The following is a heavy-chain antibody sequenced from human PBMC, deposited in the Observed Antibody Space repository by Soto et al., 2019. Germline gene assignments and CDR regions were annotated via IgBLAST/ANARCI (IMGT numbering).Heavy chain of an antibody. CDR2: IYYSGST. J-gene: IGHJ6*03. D-gene: IGHD1-20*01. Sequence: PSETLSLTCTVSGGSISSGGYYWSWIRQHPGKGLEWIGYIYYSGSTYYNPSLKSRVTISVDTSKNQFSLKLSSVTAADTAVYYCWCITGISYYYYMDVWGKGTTVTVSS. CDR1: GGSISSGGYY. V-gene: IGHV4-31*03. CDR3: WCITGISYYYYMDV.